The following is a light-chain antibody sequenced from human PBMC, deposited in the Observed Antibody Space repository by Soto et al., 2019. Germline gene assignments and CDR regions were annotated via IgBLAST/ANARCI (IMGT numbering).Light chain of an antibody. Sequence: QSVLTQPASVSGSPGQSITIFCAGTMRDIGAYNLVSWYQQHPGRAPQLLIYEVRNRPSGSSFRFSGSKSGNTASLTISGLQAEDEADYYCSSFTSRSSLIFGGGTKLTVL. CDR2: EVR. V-gene: IGLV2-14*01. CDR1: MRDIGAYNL. CDR3: SSFTSRSSLI. J-gene: IGLJ2*01.